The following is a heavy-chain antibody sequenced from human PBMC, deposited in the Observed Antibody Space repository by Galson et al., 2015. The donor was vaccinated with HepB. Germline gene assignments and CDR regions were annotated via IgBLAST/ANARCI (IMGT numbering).Heavy chain of an antibody. CDR1: GFTFSSYW. CDR3: ARGKMKAGGYYYYGMDV. D-gene: IGHD2-8*02. Sequence: SLRLSCAASGFTFSSYWMHWVRQAPGKGLVWVSRINSDGSSTSYADSVKGRFTISRDNAKNTLYLQMNSLRAKDTAVYYCARGKMKAGGYYYYGMDVWGQGTTVTVSS. J-gene: IGHJ6*02. CDR2: INSDGSST. V-gene: IGHV3-74*01.